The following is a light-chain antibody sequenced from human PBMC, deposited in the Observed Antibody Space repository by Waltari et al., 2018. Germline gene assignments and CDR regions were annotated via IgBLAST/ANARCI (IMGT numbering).Light chain of an antibody. CDR2: VPK. CDR3: QSYDSALRGSV. Sequence: QSVLTQPPSMSGAPEQTVTISCSGTKSNPGAGYHGQWYRVPPGTSPQLLIFVPKNRPSGVSDRFSASKSGASASLVISGLHVGDEGDYYCQSYDSALRGSVFGGGTKLSVL. V-gene: IGLV1-40*01. J-gene: IGLJ2*01. CDR1: KSNPGAGYH.